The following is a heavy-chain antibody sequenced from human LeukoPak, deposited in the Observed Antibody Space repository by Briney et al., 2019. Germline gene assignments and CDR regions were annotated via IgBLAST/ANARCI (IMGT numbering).Heavy chain of an antibody. D-gene: IGHD5-12*01. J-gene: IGHJ5*02. CDR1: GFTFSSYA. V-gene: IGHV3-23*01. CDR3: AKGVDIVATIFSGNWFDP. CDR2: ISGSGGST. Sequence: GGSLGLSCAASGFTFSSYAMSWVRQAPGKGLEWVSAISGSGGSTYYADSVKGRFTISRDNSKNTLYLQMNSLRAEDTAVYYCAKGVDIVATIFSGNWFDPWGQGTLVTVSS.